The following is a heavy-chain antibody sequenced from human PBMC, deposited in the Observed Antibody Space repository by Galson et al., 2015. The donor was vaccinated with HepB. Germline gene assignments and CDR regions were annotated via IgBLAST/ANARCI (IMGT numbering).Heavy chain of an antibody. CDR2: FDPEDGET. Sequence: SVKVSCKVSGYTLTELPMHWVRQAPGKGLEWMGGFDPEDGETIYAQKFQGRVTMTEDTSTDTAYMELSSLRSEDAAVYYCATPSYRYSSTLYGDYYYYGMDVWGQGTTVTVSS. CDR1: GYTLTELP. CDR3: ATPSYRYSSTLYGDYYYYGMDV. D-gene: IGHD6-13*01. V-gene: IGHV1-24*01. J-gene: IGHJ6*02.